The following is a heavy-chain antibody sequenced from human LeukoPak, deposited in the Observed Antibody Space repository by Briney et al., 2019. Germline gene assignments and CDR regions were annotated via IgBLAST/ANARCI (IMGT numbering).Heavy chain of an antibody. D-gene: IGHD6-19*01. V-gene: IGHV3-7*01. Sequence: GGSLRLSCAASGFTFSSYWRRWVRQAPGKGLEWVANIKQEGSEKYYVDSVKGRFTLSRDNAKNSLYLQMNSLRAEDTAVYYCARTYSSGWPFDYWGQGTLVTVSS. CDR3: ARTYSSGWPFDY. CDR2: IKQEGSEK. J-gene: IGHJ4*02. CDR1: GFTFSSYW.